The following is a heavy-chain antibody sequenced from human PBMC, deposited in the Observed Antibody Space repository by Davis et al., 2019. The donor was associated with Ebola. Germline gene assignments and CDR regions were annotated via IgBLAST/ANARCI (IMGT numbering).Heavy chain of an antibody. D-gene: IGHD3-10*01. CDR3: ARVGAAWPSYYGMDV. Sequence: GGSLRLSCAASGFTFSDYYMSWIRQAPGKGLEWVSYISSSSSYTNYADSVKGRFTISRDNAKNSLYLQMNSPRAEDTAVYYCARVGAAWPSYYGMDVWGQGTTVTVSS. V-gene: IGHV3-11*06. J-gene: IGHJ6*02. CDR1: GFTFSDYY. CDR2: ISSSSSYT.